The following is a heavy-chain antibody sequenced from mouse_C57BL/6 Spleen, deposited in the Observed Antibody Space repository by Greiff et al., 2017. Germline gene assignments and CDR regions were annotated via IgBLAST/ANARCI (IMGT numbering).Heavy chain of an antibody. CDR1: GYTFTSYW. J-gene: IGHJ2*01. CDR2: IHPNSGST. V-gene: IGHV1-64*01. Sequence: VQLQQPGAELVKPGASVKLSCKASGYTFTSYWMHWVKQRPGQGLEWIGMIHPNSGSTNYNEKFKSKATLTVDKSSSTAYMQLSSLTSEDSAVYYCAGGTTVVEYYFDYWGQGTTLTVSS. CDR3: AGGTTVVEYYFDY. D-gene: IGHD1-1*01.